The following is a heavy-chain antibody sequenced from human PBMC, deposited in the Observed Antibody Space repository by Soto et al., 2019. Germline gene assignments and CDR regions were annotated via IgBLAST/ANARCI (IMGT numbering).Heavy chain of an antibody. D-gene: IGHD1-1*01. CDR2: IGSSSTYI. J-gene: IGHJ3*02. CDR1: GFTFSSYS. V-gene: IGHV3-21*01. Sequence: EVQLVESGGGLVKPGGSLRLSCEASGFTFSSYSMNWVRQAPGKGLEWVSYIGSSSTYIYYADSVKGRFTISRDNAKNSLYLQMHSLRAEDTAVYYCATNVVATTRALDIWGQGTMVTVSS. CDR3: ATNVVATTRALDI.